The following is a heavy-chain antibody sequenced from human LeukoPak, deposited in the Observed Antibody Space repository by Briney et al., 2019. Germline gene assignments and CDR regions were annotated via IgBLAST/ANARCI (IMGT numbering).Heavy chain of an antibody. D-gene: IGHD1-26*01. V-gene: IGHV3-64D*06. Sequence: PGGSLRLSCSASGFTFTSYAMHWVRQAPGKGLEYVSTISSNGGSTYHADSVKGRFTISRDNSKNTLYLKMSSLRVEDTAVYYCVKSIVGATTGRRAFDIWGQGTMVTVSS. CDR3: VKSIVGATTGRRAFDI. J-gene: IGHJ3*02. CDR1: GFTFTSYA. CDR2: ISSNGGST.